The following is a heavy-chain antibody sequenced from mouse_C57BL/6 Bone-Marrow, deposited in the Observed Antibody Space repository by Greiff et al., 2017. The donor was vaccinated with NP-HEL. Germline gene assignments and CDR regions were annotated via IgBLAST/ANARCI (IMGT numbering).Heavy chain of an antibody. Sequence: EVQLMESGGDLVKPGGSLKLSCAASGFTFSSYGMSWVRQTPDKRLEWVATISSGGSYTYYPDSVKGRFTISRDNAKNTLYLQMSSLKSEDTAMYYCARRGYYGFYWDFEVWGTGTTVTVSS. CDR1: GFTFSSYG. D-gene: IGHD1-2*01. CDR2: ISSGGSYT. CDR3: ARRGYYGFYWDFEV. V-gene: IGHV5-6*01. J-gene: IGHJ1*03.